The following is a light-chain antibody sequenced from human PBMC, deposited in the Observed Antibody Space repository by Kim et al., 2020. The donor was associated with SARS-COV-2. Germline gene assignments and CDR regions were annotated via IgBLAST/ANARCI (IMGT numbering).Light chain of an antibody. CDR2: RAS. V-gene: IGKV1-9*01. CDR1: QGISTY. Sequence: EFVGDRVTITCRASQGISTYLAWYQQIPGKAPKLLIYRASTLQSGVPSRLSGSGSGTEFTLTISNLQPEDFAIYYCQQLNSYPWTFGQGTKVEIK. J-gene: IGKJ1*01. CDR3: QQLNSYPWT.